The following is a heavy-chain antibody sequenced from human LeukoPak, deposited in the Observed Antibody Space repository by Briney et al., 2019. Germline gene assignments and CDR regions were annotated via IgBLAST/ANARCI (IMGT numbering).Heavy chain of an antibody. CDR1: GESFSGYY. V-gene: IGHV4-34*01. Sequence: SETLSLTCAVYGESFSGYYWSWIRQPPGRGLEWIGEINHSGSTNYNPSLKSRVTISVDASKNQFSLKLSSVTAADTAVYYCARSTTVRSFDYWGQGTLVTVSS. CDR3: ARSTTVRSFDY. CDR2: INHSGST. D-gene: IGHD4-17*01. J-gene: IGHJ4*02.